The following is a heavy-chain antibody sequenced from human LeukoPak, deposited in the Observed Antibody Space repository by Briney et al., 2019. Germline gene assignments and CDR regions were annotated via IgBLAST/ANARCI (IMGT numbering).Heavy chain of an antibody. CDR1: GYSTTSGYF. J-gene: IGHJ4*02. Sequence: SETLSLTCTVSGYSTTSGYFWGWIRQPPGKGLEWIGSIHHSGSTYYNPSLKSRITISIDTSKNQFSLKLSSVTAADTAVYYCARGRKMATTTLGLYYFDYWGQGTLVTVSS. CDR2: IHHSGST. V-gene: IGHV4-38-2*02. D-gene: IGHD5-24*01. CDR3: ARGRKMATTTLGLYYFDY.